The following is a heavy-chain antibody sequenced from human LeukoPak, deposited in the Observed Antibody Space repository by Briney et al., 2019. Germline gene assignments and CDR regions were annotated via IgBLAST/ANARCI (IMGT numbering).Heavy chain of an antibody. J-gene: IGHJ4*02. CDR2: IYSGGNP. D-gene: IGHD2-15*01. Sequence: GGSLIHSCRVSGFPVRSNSWGWVHQAPAKGVEWVSFIYSGGNPHYSDSVTGRFYHSRDHSNNPLDPQMTRLRGEDRALQCWARRACEYSHPYDYWGQGTLVTVSS. V-gene: IGHV3-53*01. CDR3: ARRACEYSHPYDY. CDR1: GFPVRSNS.